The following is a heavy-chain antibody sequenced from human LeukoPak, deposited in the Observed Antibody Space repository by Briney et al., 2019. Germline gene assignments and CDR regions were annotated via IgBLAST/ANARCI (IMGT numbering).Heavy chain of an antibody. J-gene: IGHJ4*02. V-gene: IGHV1-69*01. D-gene: IGHD5-12*01. CDR2: IIPIFGTA. Sequence: SVKVSCKASGGTFSSYAISWVRQAPGQGLEWMGGIIPIFGTANYAQKFRGRVTITADESTSTAYMELSSLRSEDTAVYYCARDRGYSGYESEDYYFDYWGQGTLVTVSS. CDR1: GGTFSSYA. CDR3: ARDRGYSGYESEDYYFDY.